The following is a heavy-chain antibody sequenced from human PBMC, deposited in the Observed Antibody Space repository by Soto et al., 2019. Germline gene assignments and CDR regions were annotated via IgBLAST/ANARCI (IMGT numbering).Heavy chain of an antibody. V-gene: IGHV4-39*01. CDR1: GGSISSSSYY. J-gene: IGHJ4*02. CDR2: IYYSGST. Sequence: SETLSLTCTVSGGSISSSSYYWGWIRQPPGKGLEWIGSIYYSGSTYYNPSLKSRVTISVDTSKNQFSLKLSSVTAADTAVYYCARRYYDFWSGYWPAPEHIFDYWGQGTLVTVSS. D-gene: IGHD3-3*01. CDR3: ARRYYDFWSGYWPAPEHIFDY.